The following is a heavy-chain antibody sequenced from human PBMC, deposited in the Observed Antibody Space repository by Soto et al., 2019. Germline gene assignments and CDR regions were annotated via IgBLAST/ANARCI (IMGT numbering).Heavy chain of an antibody. J-gene: IGHJ5*02. CDR2: IDQSGST. V-gene: IGHV4-34*01. CDR3: AGGRDTVLRGVMTWFDP. CDR1: GGSFSGYY. Sequence: QVQLQQWGAGLLKSSETLSLTCAVYGGSFSGYYWNWLRQPPGEGLEWIGKIDQSGSTNYNPSLRSRVTMSVDTSSNQFSLKLTSVTAMATAVYYCAGGRDTVLRGVMTWFDPWGQGTLVTVSS. D-gene: IGHD3-10*01.